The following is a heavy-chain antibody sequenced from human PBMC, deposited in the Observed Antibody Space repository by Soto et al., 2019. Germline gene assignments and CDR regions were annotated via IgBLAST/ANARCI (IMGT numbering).Heavy chain of an antibody. CDR3: ARVVGGRQKMVFSGDYYFDY. J-gene: IGHJ4*02. V-gene: IGHV1-18*04. D-gene: IGHD6-13*01. CDR1: GYTFTSYG. CDR2: ISAYNGNT. Sequence: ASVKVSCKASGYTFTSYGISWVRQAPGQGLEWMGWISAYNGNTNYAQKLQGIVTMTTDTSTSTAYMELRSLRSDETAVYYCARVVGGRQKMVFSGDYYFDYWGQGNLVTVSS.